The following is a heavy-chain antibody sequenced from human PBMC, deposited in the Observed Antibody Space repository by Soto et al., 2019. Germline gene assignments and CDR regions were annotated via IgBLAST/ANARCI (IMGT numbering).Heavy chain of an antibody. CDR1: GFTFTSYS. CDR2: ISSTSATI. J-gene: IGHJ5*02. CDR3: ARAKSLEYNWFDT. Sequence: EVQLMESGGGLVQPGGSLRLSCTASGFTFTSYSINWVRQAPGQGLEWISYISSTSATIYYAESVRGPFNVSRDNAKKSVYLQMNSLRAEDTAVYFCARAKSLEYNWFDTWGQGTPGTVSS. V-gene: IGHV3-48*01.